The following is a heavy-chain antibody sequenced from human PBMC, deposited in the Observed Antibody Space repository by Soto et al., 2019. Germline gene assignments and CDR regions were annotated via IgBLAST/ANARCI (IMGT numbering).Heavy chain of an antibody. J-gene: IGHJ4*02. CDR2: IHRASTYI. Sequence: GGSLRLSCATSAMSLSSFDMVWGRQAPGKGREWVSSIHRASTYIYYADSVRCRFTISRDNAESLLCLQMNSLTVENTAVYYCAGRAVTTYHFFDYWGQGALVTVSS. V-gene: IGHV3-21*06. D-gene: IGHD4-17*01. CDR1: AMSLSSFD. CDR3: AGRAVTTYHFFDY.